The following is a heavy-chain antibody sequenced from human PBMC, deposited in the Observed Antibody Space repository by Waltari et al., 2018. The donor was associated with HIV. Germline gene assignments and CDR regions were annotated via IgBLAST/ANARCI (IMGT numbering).Heavy chain of an antibody. V-gene: IGHV7-4-1*01. CDR2: IEAKTGSP. Sequence: QVQLQQSPSQFKTPGTSVKISCKSSENAFSGSVINWVRQAPGQGLKWTGLIEAKTGSPTYAHVCSRPLILSVDTAVTTSYLQIRALKTNDTATYYSAEGYGSFDFDYWGQGTLFTVSP. D-gene: IGHD2-15*01. J-gene: IGHJ4*02. CDR3: AEGYGSFDFDY. CDR1: ENAFSGSV.